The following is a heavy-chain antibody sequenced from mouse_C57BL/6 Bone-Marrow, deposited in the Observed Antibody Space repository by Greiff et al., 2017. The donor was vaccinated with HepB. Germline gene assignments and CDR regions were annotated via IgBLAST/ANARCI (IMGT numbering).Heavy chain of an antibody. CDR1: GYTFTSYW. J-gene: IGHJ4*01. CDR3: ERGGYYGVFFMDY. CDR2: IDPSDSYT. V-gene: IGHV1-69*01. D-gene: IGHD1-1*01. Sequence: VQLQQPGAELVMPGASVKLSCKASGYTFTSYWMHWVKQRPGQGLEWIGEIDPSDSYTNYNQKFKGKSTLTVDKSSSTAYMQRSSLTSEDSAVYYCERGGYYGVFFMDYWGQGTSVSVSS.